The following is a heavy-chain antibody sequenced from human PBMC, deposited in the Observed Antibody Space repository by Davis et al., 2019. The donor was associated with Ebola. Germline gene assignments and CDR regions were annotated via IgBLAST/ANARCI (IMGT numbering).Heavy chain of an antibody. CDR1: GGSISSSSYY. D-gene: IGHD4-23*01. CDR3: ARGTAYGGNSVWFDP. CDR2: IYYSGST. V-gene: IGHV4-39*07. Sequence: LETLSLTCTVSGGSISSSSYYWGWIRQPPGKGLEWIGSIYYSGSTYYNPSLKSRVTISVDTSKNQFSLKLSSVTAADTAVYYCARGTAYGGNSVWFDPWGQGTLVTVSS. J-gene: IGHJ5*02.